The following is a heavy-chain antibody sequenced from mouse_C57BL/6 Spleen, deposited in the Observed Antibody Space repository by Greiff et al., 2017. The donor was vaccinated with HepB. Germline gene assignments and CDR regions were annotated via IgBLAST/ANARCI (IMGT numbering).Heavy chain of an antibody. J-gene: IGHJ4*01. Sequence: EVKLVESGGGLVKPGGSLKLSCAASGFTFSDYGMHWVRQAPEKGLEWVAYISSGSSTIYYADTVKGRFTISRDNAKNTLFLQMTSLRSEDTAMYYCARFDNWDYYAMDYWGQGTSVTVSS. V-gene: IGHV5-17*01. CDR2: ISSGSSTI. D-gene: IGHD4-1*01. CDR3: ARFDNWDYYAMDY. CDR1: GFTFSDYG.